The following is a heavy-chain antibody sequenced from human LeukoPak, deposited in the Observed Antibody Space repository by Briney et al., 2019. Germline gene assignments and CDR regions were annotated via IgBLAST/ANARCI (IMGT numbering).Heavy chain of an antibody. CDR3: AVVKQQLGNWFDP. J-gene: IGHJ5*02. Sequence: GESLKISCKGSGYNFTNYWIGWVRQMPGKGLEWMGIIYPGDSDTRYSPSFQGQVTISADKSISTAYLQWSGLKASDTAMYYCAVVKQQLGNWFDPWGQGTLVTVSS. V-gene: IGHV5-51*01. CDR2: IYPGDSDT. D-gene: IGHD6-13*01. CDR1: GYNFTNYW.